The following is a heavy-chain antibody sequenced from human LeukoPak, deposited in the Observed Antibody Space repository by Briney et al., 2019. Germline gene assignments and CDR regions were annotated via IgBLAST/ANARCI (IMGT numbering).Heavy chain of an antibody. V-gene: IGHV3-30*04. Sequence: PGRSLRLSCAASGFTFSSYAMHWVRQAPGKGLEWEAVISYDGSNKYYADSVKGRFTISRDNSKNTLYLQMNSLRAEDTAVYYCARDGWRSSGWEFGYYYYYMDVWGKGTTVTVSS. D-gene: IGHD6-19*01. J-gene: IGHJ6*03. CDR3: ARDGWRSSGWEFGYYYYYMDV. CDR2: ISYDGSNK. CDR1: GFTFSSYA.